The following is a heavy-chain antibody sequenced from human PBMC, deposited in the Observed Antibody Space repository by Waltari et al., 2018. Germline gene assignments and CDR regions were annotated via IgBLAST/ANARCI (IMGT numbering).Heavy chain of an antibody. Sequence: QLQLQESGPGLVKPSETLSLTCTVSGGSISSSSYYWGWIRQPPGKGVEWIGSFYYSGNTCYNPSRKSCVTISVDKSKNQFSQKLSSVTAADSAVYDCARQSYDSSGMADFDYWGQGTLVTVSS. J-gene: IGHJ4*02. CDR1: GGSISSSSYY. V-gene: IGHV4-39*01. D-gene: IGHD3-22*01. CDR2: FYYSGNT. CDR3: ARQSYDSSGMADFDY.